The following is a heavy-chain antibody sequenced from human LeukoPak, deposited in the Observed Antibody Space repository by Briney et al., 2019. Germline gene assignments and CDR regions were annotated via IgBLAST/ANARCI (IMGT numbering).Heavy chain of an antibody. CDR2: IYTSGST. Sequence: SQTLSLTCTVSGGSISSGSYYWSWIRQPAGKGLEWIGRIYTSGSTNYNPSLKSRVTISVDTSKNQFSLKLSSVAAADTAVYYCARVAPSGGAARPRDDFDYWGQGTLVTVSS. V-gene: IGHV4-61*02. CDR1: GGSISSGSYY. D-gene: IGHD6-6*01. J-gene: IGHJ4*02. CDR3: ARVAPSGGAARPRDDFDY.